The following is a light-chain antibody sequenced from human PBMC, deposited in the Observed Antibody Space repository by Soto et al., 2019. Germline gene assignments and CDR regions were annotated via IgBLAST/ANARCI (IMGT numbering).Light chain of an antibody. J-gene: IGKJ1*01. CDR1: QSVSSN. V-gene: IGKV3-15*01. CDR3: QQYNNGPPWT. CDR2: GAS. Sequence: EIVLTQSPATLSLSPGERATLSCRASQSVSSNYLAWYQQKPGQAPRLLIYGASTRATGIPARFSGSGSGTEFTLTISSLQSEDFAVYYCQQYNNGPPWTFGQGTKVDIK.